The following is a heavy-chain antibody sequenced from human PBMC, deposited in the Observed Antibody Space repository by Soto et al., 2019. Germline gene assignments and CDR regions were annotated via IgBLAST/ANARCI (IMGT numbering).Heavy chain of an antibody. Sequence: PSQTLSLICAISGDSVSSNSAAWNWIRHSPSRGLEWLGRTYYRSKWYNDYAVSMRSRITINPDTTKNQFSLQLNSATPEDTAVYYYATWRFDYWGQGTLVTVSS. V-gene: IGHV6-1*01. CDR2: TYYRSKWYN. J-gene: IGHJ4*02. CDR3: ATWRFDY. CDR1: GDSVSSNSAA.